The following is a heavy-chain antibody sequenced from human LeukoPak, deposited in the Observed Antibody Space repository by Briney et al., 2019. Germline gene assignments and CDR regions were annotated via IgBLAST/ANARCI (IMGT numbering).Heavy chain of an antibody. V-gene: IGHV4-4*07. J-gene: IGHJ6*03. D-gene: IGHD6-13*01. CDR3: ARGSSWYYYYYYMDV. Sequence: SETLSLTCTVSGGSISSYYWSWIRQPAGKGLEWIGRIYTSGSTNYNPSLKSRVTISVDTSKNQFSLKLSSVTAADTAVYYCARGSSWYYYYYYMDVWGKGTTVTVSS. CDR1: GGSISSYY. CDR2: IYTSGST.